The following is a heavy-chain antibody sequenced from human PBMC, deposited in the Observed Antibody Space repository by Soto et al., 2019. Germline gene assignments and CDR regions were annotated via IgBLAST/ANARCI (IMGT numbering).Heavy chain of an antibody. CDR1: GFSLSTSGVG. J-gene: IGHJ4*02. D-gene: IGHD3-9*01. CDR3: AHKGPEDWPLDY. Sequence: QITLKESGPTLVRPTQTLTLTCAFSGFSLSTSGVGVGWIRQPPGKALEWLAVIYWDDSKHYSPSLRSRLTITTDTSKTPVVLTLTNMDPMDTGTYYCAHKGPEDWPLDYWGQGTLVTVSS. CDR2: IYWDDSK. V-gene: IGHV2-5*02.